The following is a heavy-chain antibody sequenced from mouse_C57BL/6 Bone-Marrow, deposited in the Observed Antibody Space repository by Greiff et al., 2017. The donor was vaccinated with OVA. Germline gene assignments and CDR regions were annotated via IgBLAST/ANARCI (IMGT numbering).Heavy chain of an antibody. J-gene: IGHJ4*01. CDR1: GYTFTSYW. V-gene: IGHV1-50*01. D-gene: IGHD2-2*01. CDR3: AKTRYGYEPYYAMDY. CDR2: IDPSDSYT. Sequence: QVQLQQPGAELVKPGASVKLSCKASGYTFTSYWMQWVKQRPGQGLEWIGEIDPSDSYTNYNQKFKGKATLTVDTSSSTAYMQLSRLTSEDSAVYYCAKTRYGYEPYYAMDYWGQGTSVTVSS.